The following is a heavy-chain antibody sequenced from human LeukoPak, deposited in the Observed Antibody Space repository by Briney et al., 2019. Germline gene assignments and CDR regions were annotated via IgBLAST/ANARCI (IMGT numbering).Heavy chain of an antibody. CDR3: ARRGSRGGAVDY. D-gene: IGHD3-16*01. CDR2: MNPNSGKT. J-gene: IGHJ4*02. V-gene: IGHV1-8*01. Sequence: ASVKVSCKASGYTFTSYDINWGRQAPGQGREWMGWMNPNSGKTVYAQKLQGRVTITRNTSISTAYLELSSLRSEDTAVYYCARRGSRGGAVDYWGQGTLVTVSS. CDR1: GYTFTSYD.